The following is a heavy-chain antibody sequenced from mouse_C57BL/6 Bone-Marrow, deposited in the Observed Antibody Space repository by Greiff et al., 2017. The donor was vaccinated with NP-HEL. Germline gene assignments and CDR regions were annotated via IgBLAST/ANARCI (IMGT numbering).Heavy chain of an antibody. J-gene: IGHJ1*03. D-gene: IGHD1-1*01. CDR1: GYTFTSYW. V-gene: IGHV1-64*01. Sequence: QVQLQQPGAELVKPGASVKLSCKASGYTFTSYWMHWVKQRPGQGLEWIGMIHPNSGSTNYNEKFKSKATLTVDKSSSTAYMQLSSLTSEDSAVYYCARGADGSSYVGYFDVWGTGTTVTVSS. CDR2: IHPNSGST. CDR3: ARGADGSSYVGYFDV.